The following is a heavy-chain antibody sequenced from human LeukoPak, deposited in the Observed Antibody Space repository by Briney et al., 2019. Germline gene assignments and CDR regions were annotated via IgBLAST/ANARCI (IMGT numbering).Heavy chain of an antibody. D-gene: IGHD3-3*01. CDR3: AKNLFGGEAFSWYFDL. CDR2: ISASGGGT. J-gene: IGHJ2*01. CDR1: GFTFSKYG. V-gene: IGHV3-23*01. Sequence: GGSLRLSCAASGFTFSKYGMHWVRQAPGKGLEWVSSISASGGGTVYADSAKGRVTISRDNSKNTLYLQMYDLRVEDTAVYSCAKNLFGGEAFSWYFDLWGRGTLVTVSS.